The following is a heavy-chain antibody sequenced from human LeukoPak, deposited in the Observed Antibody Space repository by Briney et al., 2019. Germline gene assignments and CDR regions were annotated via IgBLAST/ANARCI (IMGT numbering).Heavy chain of an antibody. CDR2: ISSSSSTI. V-gene: IGHV3-48*01. D-gene: IGHD3-10*01. J-gene: IGHJ4*02. CDR1: GFTFSSYS. CDR3: ARGGYTVRGVLITPHFDS. Sequence: GGSLRLSCAASGFTFSSYSMNWVRQAPGKGLEWVSYISSSSSTIYYADSVRGRFTISRDNAKSSLYLQMNSLRAEDTAVYYCARGGYTVRGVLITPHFDSWGQGTLVTVSS.